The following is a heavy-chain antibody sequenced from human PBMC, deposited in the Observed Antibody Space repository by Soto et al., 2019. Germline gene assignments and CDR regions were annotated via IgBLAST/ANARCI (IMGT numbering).Heavy chain of an antibody. V-gene: IGHV4-59*01. CDR3: ARVGVVAGFDS. D-gene: IGHD6-19*01. CDR1: GGSINNYD. CDR2: IFYTGST. J-gene: IGHJ4*02. Sequence: SETLSLTCSVSGGSINNYDWSWIRQPPGKGLEWIGYIFYTGSTNYNPSLKSRVTISVDTSKNHFSLKLSSVTAADTAVYYCARVGVVAGFDSWGQGTLVTVSS.